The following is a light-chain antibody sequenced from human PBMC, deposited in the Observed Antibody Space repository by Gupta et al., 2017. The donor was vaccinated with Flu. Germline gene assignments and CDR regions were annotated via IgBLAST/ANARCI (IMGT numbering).Light chain of an antibody. CDR3: HVWDSSSDNGV. Sequence: SYMLTQPPSVSVAPGKTARITCGGNNIGSKSVHWYQQKPDQAPVLVVDDDSDRHSGIPERFSGSNSGTTATLTISRVEAGDEADYYCHVWDSSSDNGVFGGGTKLTVL. J-gene: IGLJ2*01. CDR2: DDS. V-gene: IGLV3-21*03. CDR1: NIGSKS.